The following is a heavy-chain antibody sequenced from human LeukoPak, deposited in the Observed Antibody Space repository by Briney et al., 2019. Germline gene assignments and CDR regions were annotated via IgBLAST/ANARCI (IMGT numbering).Heavy chain of an antibody. D-gene: IGHD3-22*01. CDR3: ARGYYGARGGWYFDL. Sequence: SETLSLTCTVSGGSISRYYWSWIRQPPGKGLEWIGYKDYSGSTNYNRSLKSRVTISVDTSKNQFSLKLSSVTAADTAVYYCARGYYGARGGWYFDLWGRGTLVTVSS. CDR1: GGSISRYY. CDR2: KDYSGST. J-gene: IGHJ2*01. V-gene: IGHV4-59*01.